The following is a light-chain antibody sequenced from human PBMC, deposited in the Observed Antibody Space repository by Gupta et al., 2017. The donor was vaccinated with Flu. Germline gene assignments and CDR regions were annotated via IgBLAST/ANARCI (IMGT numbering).Light chain of an antibody. J-gene: IGKJ4*01. CDR1: QSVGSD. CDR3: QQRWNWPLT. V-gene: IGKV3-11*01. CDR2: DAS. Sequence: ESVLTQSPATLSLSPGERATLSCRARQSVGSDLAWYQQKPGQAPRLLIYDASNRATGIPARFSGSGFGTGFTLIISSLEPEDSAVYYCQQRWNWPLTFGGGTKVEIK.